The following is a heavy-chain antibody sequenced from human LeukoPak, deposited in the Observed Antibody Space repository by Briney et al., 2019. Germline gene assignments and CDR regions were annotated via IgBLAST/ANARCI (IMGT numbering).Heavy chain of an antibody. CDR1: GGSLSGYY. V-gene: IGHV4-34*01. Sequence: PSETLSLTCAVNGGSLSGYYWSWIRQPPGKGLVWIGDINHSGNTNYNPSLKNRGTISEDTSNNQFSLKLSSVTAADTAVYYCARGTVVRMTVAGTLPRPNYYMDVWGEGTTVTVSS. J-gene: IGHJ6*03. D-gene: IGHD6-19*01. CDR2: INHSGNT. CDR3: ARGTVVRMTVAGTLPRPNYYMDV.